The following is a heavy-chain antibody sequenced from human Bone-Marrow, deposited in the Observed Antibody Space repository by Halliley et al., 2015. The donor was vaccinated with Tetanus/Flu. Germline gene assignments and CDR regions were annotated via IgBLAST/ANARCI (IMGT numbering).Heavy chain of an antibody. V-gene: IGHV3-33*01. CDR3: ARDDGSRLGFHATDV. D-gene: IGHD6-13*01. J-gene: IGHJ6*02. Sequence: SLRLSCAGSGFGLRNYGMHWVRQAPGKGLEWVAVTWNDGSNKYYGDSVKGRFTVSRADSKNTLFLDMNSLRVEDTAVYYCARDDGSRLGFHATDVWGQGTTVTVSS. CDR2: TWNDGSNK. CDR1: GFGLRNYG.